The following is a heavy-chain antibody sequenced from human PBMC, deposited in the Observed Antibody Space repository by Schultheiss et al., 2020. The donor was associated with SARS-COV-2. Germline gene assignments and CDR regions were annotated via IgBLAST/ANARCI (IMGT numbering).Heavy chain of an antibody. CDR2: IIPILGIA. V-gene: IGHV1-69*04. Sequence: SVKVSCKASGGTFSSYAISWVRQAPGQGLEWMGRIIPILGIANYAQKFQGRVTMTRNTSISTAYMELSSLRSEDTAVYYCARGSSGYCSGGSCYWYFDLWGRGTLVTVSS. CDR1: GGTFSSYA. CDR3: ARGSSGYCSGGSCYWYFDL. D-gene: IGHD2-15*01. J-gene: IGHJ2*01.